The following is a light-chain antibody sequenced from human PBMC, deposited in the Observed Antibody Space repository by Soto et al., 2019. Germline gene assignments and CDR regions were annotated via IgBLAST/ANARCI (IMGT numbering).Light chain of an antibody. V-gene: IGLV1-47*02. CDR1: SSNIGSNY. CDR2: SDN. J-gene: IGLJ3*02. CDR3: AAWDDSLSGV. Sequence: QSVLTQPPSTSGTPGQRVTISCSGSSSNIGSNYVYWYQQLPGTAPKLLIYSDNQRPSGVPDRFSGSKSGTSASLAISGLQSEDEADYYCAAWDDSLSGVFGGGTKVTVL.